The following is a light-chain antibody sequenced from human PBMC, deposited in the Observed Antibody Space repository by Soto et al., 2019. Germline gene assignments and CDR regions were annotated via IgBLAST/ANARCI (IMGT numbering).Light chain of an antibody. CDR1: QSVSSN. J-gene: IGKJ3*01. CDR3: RQYNNWPFT. CDR2: GAS. Sequence: EIVMTQSPATLSVSPGERATLSCRASQSVSSNLAWYQQKPGQAPRLLIYGASTRATGIPARFSGGGSGTEFTLTISSLQSGDFAVYYCRQYNNWPFTFGPGTKVDIK. V-gene: IGKV3-15*01.